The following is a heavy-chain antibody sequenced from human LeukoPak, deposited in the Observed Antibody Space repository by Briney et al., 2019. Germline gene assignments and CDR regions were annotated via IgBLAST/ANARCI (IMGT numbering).Heavy chain of an antibody. V-gene: IGHV3-30*18. CDR1: GFTFSSYG. CDR2: ISYDGSNK. D-gene: IGHD3-10*01. Sequence: SGGSLRLSCAASGFTFSSYGMHWVRQAPGKGLEWVAVISYDGSNKYYADSVKGRFTISRDNSKNTLYLQMNSLRAEDTAVYYCAKDVYYYGSGSADDWGQGTLVTVSS. CDR3: AKDVYYYGSGSADD. J-gene: IGHJ4*02.